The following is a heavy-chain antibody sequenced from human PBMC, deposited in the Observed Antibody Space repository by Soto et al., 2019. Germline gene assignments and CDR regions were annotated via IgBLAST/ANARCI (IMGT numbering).Heavy chain of an antibody. Sequence: QVQLVHSEAEVKKPGASVKVSCKASGYTFTAYSMHWVRQAPGQGLEWVGWFNPNSGDTIYAQKFQGRVTLTRYTSIGTAYMELYSLTSDDTSVYSCAREASAVISLDYWGHGTLVTVSS. J-gene: IGHJ4*01. CDR2: FNPNSGDT. V-gene: IGHV1-2*02. D-gene: IGHD6-19*01. CDR3: AREASAVISLDY. CDR1: GYTFTAYS.